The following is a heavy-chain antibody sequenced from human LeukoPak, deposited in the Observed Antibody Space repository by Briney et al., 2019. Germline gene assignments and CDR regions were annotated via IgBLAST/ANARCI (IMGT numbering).Heavy chain of an antibody. J-gene: IGHJ4*02. CDR3: ARVRGDGYNYMDY. CDR2: IYYSGST. V-gene: IGHV4-31*03. D-gene: IGHD5-24*01. CDR1: GGSISSGGYY. Sequence: SETLSLTCTVSGGSISSGGYYWSWIRQHPGKGLEWIGYIYYSGSTYYNPSLKSRVTISVDTSKNQFSLKLSSVTAADTAVYYCARVRGDGYNYMDYWGQGTLVTVSS.